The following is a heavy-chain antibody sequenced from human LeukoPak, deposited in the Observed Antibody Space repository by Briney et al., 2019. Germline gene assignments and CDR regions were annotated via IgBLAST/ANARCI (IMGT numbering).Heavy chain of an antibody. CDR2: IKRNTDSGPI. CDR3: TTDPVQLERRLSAFDI. CDR1: GFTFSNTW. Sequence: PGGSLRLSCAASGFTFSNTWMIWVRQAPGKGLEWVGRIKRNTDSGPIDYAAPVKGRFTISRDDSKNTLYLQMNSLKTEDTAVYYCTTDPVQLERRLSAFDIWGQGTMVTVSS. V-gene: IGHV3-15*01. J-gene: IGHJ3*02. D-gene: IGHD1-1*01.